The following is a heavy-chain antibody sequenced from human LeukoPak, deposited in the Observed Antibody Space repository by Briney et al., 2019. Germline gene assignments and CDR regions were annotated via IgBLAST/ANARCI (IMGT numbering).Heavy chain of an antibody. V-gene: IGHV3-23*01. J-gene: IGHJ6*02. CDR1: GFTVSSNY. CDR3: AKTERGYYYYGMDV. CDR2: ISGSGGST. Sequence: GGSLRLSCAASGFTVSSNYMSWVRQAPGKGLEWVSAISGSGGSTYYADSVKGRFTISRDNSKNTLYLQMNSLRAEDTAVYYCAKTERGYYYYGMDVWGQGTTVTVSS. D-gene: IGHD5-24*01.